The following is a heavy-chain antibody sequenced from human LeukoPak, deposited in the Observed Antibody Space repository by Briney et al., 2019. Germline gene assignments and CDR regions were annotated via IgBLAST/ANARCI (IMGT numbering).Heavy chain of an antibody. V-gene: IGHV3-23*01. J-gene: IGHJ4*02. CDR2: ITGSSDST. Sequence: GGSLRLSCAASGFTFSSYVMSWVRQAPGKGLEWVSAITGSSDSTYYADSVKGRFTISRDNSKNTLYLQMNSLKTEDTAVYYCTTDPNYYDSSGYYVTFDYWGQGTLVTVSS. D-gene: IGHD3-22*01. CDR3: TTDPNYYDSSGYYVTFDY. CDR1: GFTFSSYV.